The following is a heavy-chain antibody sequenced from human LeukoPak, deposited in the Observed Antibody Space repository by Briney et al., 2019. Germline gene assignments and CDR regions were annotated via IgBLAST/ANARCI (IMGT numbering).Heavy chain of an antibody. CDR3: ATSSFTIFGVVTPPFDY. Sequence: SETLSLTCTDPGGSLSRYYWRWIRQPPRKGLQWIGYIYYSGSTSYNPSLKSRVTISVDTSKNQFSLKLSSVTAADTAVYYCATSSFTIFGVVTPPFDYWGQGTLVTVSS. V-gene: IGHV4-59*01. CDR1: GGSLSRYY. J-gene: IGHJ4*02. D-gene: IGHD3-3*01. CDR2: IYYSGST.